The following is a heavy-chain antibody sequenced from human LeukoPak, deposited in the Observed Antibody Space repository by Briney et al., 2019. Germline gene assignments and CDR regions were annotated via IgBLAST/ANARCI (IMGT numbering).Heavy chain of an antibody. Sequence: GGSLRLSCAASRFTFDDYGMHWVRQVPGKGLEWVSLISGGGSSTYYADSVKGRFTISRDNSKNSLYLQMNSLRTEDTALYYCAKDAYSSGWYYFDSWGQGTLVTVSS. CDR2: ISGGGSST. CDR3: AKDAYSSGWYYFDS. V-gene: IGHV3-43*02. D-gene: IGHD6-19*01. J-gene: IGHJ4*02. CDR1: RFTFDDYG.